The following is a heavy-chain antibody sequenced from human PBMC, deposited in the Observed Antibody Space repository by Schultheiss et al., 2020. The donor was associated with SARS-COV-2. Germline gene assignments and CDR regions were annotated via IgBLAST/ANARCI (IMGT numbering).Heavy chain of an antibody. Sequence: GSLRLSCAASGFTFSSYAMHWVRQAPGKGLEWVAVISYDGSNKYYADSVKGRFTISRDNSKNTLYLQMNSLRAEDTAVYYCARDGGSSYYYYGMDVWGQGTTVTVSS. CDR1: GFTFSSYA. V-gene: IGHV3-30*01. CDR3: ARDGGSSYYYYGMDV. J-gene: IGHJ6*02. D-gene: IGHD3-16*01. CDR2: ISYDGSNK.